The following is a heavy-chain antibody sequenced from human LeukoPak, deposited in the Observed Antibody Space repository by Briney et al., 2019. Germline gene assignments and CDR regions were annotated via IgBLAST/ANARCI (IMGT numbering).Heavy chain of an antibody. D-gene: IGHD4-17*01. J-gene: IGHJ3*02. Sequence: GGSLRLSCAASGFSFSSYGMNWIRQAPGKGLEWVSSISSSSSYIYYADSVKGRFTISRDNSKSSLFLQMNSLRAEDTAVYYCARVNGDYDAFDIWGQGTMVTVSS. CDR2: ISSSSSYI. V-gene: IGHV3-21*01. CDR3: ARVNGDYDAFDI. CDR1: GFSFSSYG.